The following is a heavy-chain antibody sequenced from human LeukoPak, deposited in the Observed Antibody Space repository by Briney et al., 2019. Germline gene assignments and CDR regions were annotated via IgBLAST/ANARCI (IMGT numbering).Heavy chain of an antibody. CDR2: ISYDGSNK. J-gene: IGHJ4*02. Sequence: GGSLRLSCAASGFTFSSYAMHWVRQAPGKGLEWVAVISYDGSNKYYADSVKGRFTISRDNSKNTLYLQMNSLRAEDTAVYYCATLQDRSDYSHDYWGQGTLVTVSA. V-gene: IGHV3-30-3*01. CDR3: ATLQDRSDYSHDY. CDR1: GFTFSSYA. D-gene: IGHD4-11*01.